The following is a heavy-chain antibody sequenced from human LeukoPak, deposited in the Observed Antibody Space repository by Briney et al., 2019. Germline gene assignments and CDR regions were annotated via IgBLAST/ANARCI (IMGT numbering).Heavy chain of an antibody. CDR1: GFTFSSYA. D-gene: IGHD3-10*01. CDR2: ISGSGGST. CDR3: AKHEDIGLLWFGEFQYYFVY. V-gene: IGHV3-23*01. Sequence: PGGSLRLSCAASGFTFSSYAMSWVRQAPGKGLEWVSAISGSGGSTYYADSVKGRFTISRDNSKNTLYLQMNSLRAEDTAVYYCAKHEDIGLLWFGEFQYYFVYWGQGTLVTVSS. J-gene: IGHJ4*02.